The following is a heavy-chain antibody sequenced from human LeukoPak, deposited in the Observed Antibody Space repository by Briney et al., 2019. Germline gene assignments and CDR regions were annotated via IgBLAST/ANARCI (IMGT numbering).Heavy chain of an antibody. J-gene: IGHJ5*02. D-gene: IGHD3-22*01. CDR1: GGTFSSYA. CDR3: ARGLNYYDSSGYEKWFDP. V-gene: IGHV1-69*04. Sequence: ASVKVSCKASGGTFSSYAISWVRQAPGQGLEWMGRIIPILGIANYAQKFQGRVTITADKSTSTAYMELSSLRSEDTAVYYCARGLNYYDSSGYEKWFDPWGQGTLATVSS. CDR2: IIPILGIA.